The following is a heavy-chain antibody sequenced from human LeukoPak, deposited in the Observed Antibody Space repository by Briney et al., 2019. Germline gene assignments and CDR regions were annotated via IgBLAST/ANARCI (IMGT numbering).Heavy chain of an antibody. V-gene: IGHV3-30*18. D-gene: IGHD3-22*01. CDR2: IPYDGSNK. Sequence: PGGSLRLSCAASGFTFSSYGMHWVRQAPGKGLEWVAVIPYDGSNKYYADSVKGRFTISRDNSKNTLYLQMNSLRAEDTAVYYCAKETYYYDSSGYFKYYFDYWGQGTLVTVSS. J-gene: IGHJ4*02. CDR1: GFTFSSYG. CDR3: AKETYYYDSSGYFKYYFDY.